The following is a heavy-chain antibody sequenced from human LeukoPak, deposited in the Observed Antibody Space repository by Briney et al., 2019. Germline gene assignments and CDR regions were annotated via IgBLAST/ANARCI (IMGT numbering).Heavy chain of an antibody. D-gene: IGHD3-22*01. J-gene: IGHJ3*02. CDR3: ARELGYYDSSPTWAFDI. CDR2: INHSGST. CDR1: GGSFSGYY. V-gene: IGHV4-34*01. Sequence: SETLSLTCAVYGGSFSGYYWSWIRQPPGKGLEWIGEINHSGSTNYNPSLKSRVTISVDTSKNQFSLKLSSVTAADTAVYYCARELGYYDSSPTWAFDIWGQGTMVTVSS.